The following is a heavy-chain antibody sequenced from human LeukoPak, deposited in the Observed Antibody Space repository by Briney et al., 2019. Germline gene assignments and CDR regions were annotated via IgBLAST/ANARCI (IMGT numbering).Heavy chain of an antibody. Sequence: SETLSLTCTVSGGSISSSSYYWGWLRQPPGKGQEWIGSIYYSGSTYYNPSLKSRVTISVDTSKNQFSLKLSSVTAADTAVYYCARSPMIQLFDYWGQGTLGTVSS. CDR2: IYYSGST. D-gene: IGHD5-18*01. CDR1: GGSISSSSYY. J-gene: IGHJ4*02. CDR3: ARSPMIQLFDY. V-gene: IGHV4-39*01.